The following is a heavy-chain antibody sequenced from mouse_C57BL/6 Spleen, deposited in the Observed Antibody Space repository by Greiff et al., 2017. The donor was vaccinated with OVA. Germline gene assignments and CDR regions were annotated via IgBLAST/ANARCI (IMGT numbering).Heavy chain of an antibody. D-gene: IGHD1-1*01. CDR2: ISYDGSN. V-gene: IGHV3-6*01. CDR1: GYSITSGYY. Sequence: DVQLQESGPGLVKPSQSLSLTCSVTGYSITSGYYWNWIRQFPGNKLEWMGYISYDGSNNYNPSLKNRISITRDTSKNQFFLKLNSVTTEDTATYYCARVSLLYYYGSSYGYFDVWGTGTTVTVSS. J-gene: IGHJ1*03. CDR3: ARVSLLYYYGSSYGYFDV.